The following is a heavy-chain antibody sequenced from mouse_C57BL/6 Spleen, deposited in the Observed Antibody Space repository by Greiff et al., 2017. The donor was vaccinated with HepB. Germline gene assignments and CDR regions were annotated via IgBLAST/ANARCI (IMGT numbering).Heavy chain of an antibody. V-gene: IGHV5-16*01. J-gene: IGHJ4*01. CDR3: ARGGDLEAMDY. CDR2: INYDGSST. CDR1: GFTFSDYY. D-gene: IGHD3-3*01. Sequence: EVKLVESEGGLVQPGSSMKLSCTASGFTFSDYYMAWVRQVPEKGLEWVANINYDGSSTYYLDSLKSRFIISRDNAKNILYLQMSSLKSEDTATYYCARGGDLEAMDYWGQGTSVTVSS.